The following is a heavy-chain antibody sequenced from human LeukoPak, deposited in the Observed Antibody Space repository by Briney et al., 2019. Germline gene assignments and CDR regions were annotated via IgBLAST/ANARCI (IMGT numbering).Heavy chain of an antibody. J-gene: IGHJ4*02. V-gene: IGHV1-18*01. CDR1: GYTFTSYG. Sequence: ASVKVSCKASGYTFTSYGISWVRQRPGQGLAWMGWISAYNGNTNYAQKLQGRVTMTTDTSTSTAYMELRSLRSDDTAVYYCARPSMTSYYFDYWGQGTLVTVSS. CDR3: ARPSMTSYYFDY. D-gene: IGHD1-26*01. CDR2: ISAYNGNT.